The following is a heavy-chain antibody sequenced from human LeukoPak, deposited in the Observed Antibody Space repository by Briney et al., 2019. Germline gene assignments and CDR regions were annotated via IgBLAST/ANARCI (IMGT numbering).Heavy chain of an antibody. CDR1: GFTFGDYA. Sequence: GGSLRLSCTASGFTFGDYAMSWFRQAPGKGLEWVGFIRSKAYGGTTEYAASVKGRFTISRDDSKSIAYLQMNSLKTEDTAVYYCTRGHRKIQFHYYFDYWGQGTLVTVSS. D-gene: IGHD4-11*01. CDR3: TRGHRKIQFHYYFDY. V-gene: IGHV3-49*03. CDR2: IRSKAYGGTT. J-gene: IGHJ4*02.